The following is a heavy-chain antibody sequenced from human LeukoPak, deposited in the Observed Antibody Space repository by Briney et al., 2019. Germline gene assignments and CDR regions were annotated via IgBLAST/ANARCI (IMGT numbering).Heavy chain of an antibody. CDR3: ARYCSSTSCSDYYYYGMDV. J-gene: IGHJ6*02. CDR2: IYYSGST. D-gene: IGHD2-2*01. V-gene: IGHV4-39*07. CDR1: GGSISSSIYY. Sequence: KASETLSLTCTVSGGSISSSIYYWGWIRQPPGKGLEWIGSIYYSGSTNYNPSLKSRVTISVDTSKNQFSLKLSSVTAADTAVYYCARYCSSTSCSDYYYYGMDVWGQGTTVTVSS.